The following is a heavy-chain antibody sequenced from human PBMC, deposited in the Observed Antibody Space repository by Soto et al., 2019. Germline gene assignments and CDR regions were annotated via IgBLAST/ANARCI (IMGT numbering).Heavy chain of an antibody. V-gene: IGHV1-69*01. Sequence: QVQLVQSGAEVKKPGSSVKVSCKASGGTFSSYAISWVRQAPGQGLEWMGGIIPISETTNYAQKFQGRVTITADESKSTAYMELSSLRSEDTAVYYCARSQGSSTSLEIYYYYYYSMDVGGQGTTVTVSS. CDR3: ARSQGSSTSLEIYYYYYYSMDV. D-gene: IGHD2-2*01. J-gene: IGHJ6*02. CDR1: GGTFSSYA. CDR2: IIPISETT.